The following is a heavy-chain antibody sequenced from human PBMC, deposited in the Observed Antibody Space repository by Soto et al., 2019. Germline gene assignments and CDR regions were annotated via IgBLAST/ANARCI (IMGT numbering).Heavy chain of an antibody. CDR1: GGSISSSIW. CDR2: IYHSGTT. D-gene: IGHD3-16*01. CDR3: ARRGVGGGSLAY. Sequence: QVQLQESGPGLVKPPGTLSLTCGVSGGSISSSIWWSWVRLPPGKGLEWIGEIYHSGTTNYNPSLKSRVTFSGNKPKNQFSGRRSSLPAADTAGYYCARRGVGGGSLAYGGQGTLVTVSS. J-gene: IGHJ4*02. V-gene: IGHV4-4*03.